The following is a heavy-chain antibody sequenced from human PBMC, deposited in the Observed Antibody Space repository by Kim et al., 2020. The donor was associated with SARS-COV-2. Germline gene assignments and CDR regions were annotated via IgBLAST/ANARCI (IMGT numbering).Heavy chain of an antibody. J-gene: IGHJ4*02. V-gene: IGHV3-7*03. Sequence: YYLDAVMGRFTMSRDNAKNSLYLEMNSLRPEDTALYYCASLDSAQVPGVFWGQGTLVTVSS. D-gene: IGHD3-10*01. CDR3: ASLDSAQVPGVF.